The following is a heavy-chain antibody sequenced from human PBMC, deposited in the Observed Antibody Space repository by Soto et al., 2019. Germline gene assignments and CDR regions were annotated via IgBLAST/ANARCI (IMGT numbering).Heavy chain of an antibody. J-gene: IGHJ6*02. Sequence: PGGSLRLSCAASGFTFSSYGMHWVRQAPGKGLEWVAVISYDGSNKYYADSVKGRFTISRDNSKNTLYLQMNSLRAEDTAVYYCAKEYYYDSSGYYLKGYYYGMDVWGQGTTVTVS. D-gene: IGHD3-22*01. CDR2: ISYDGSNK. V-gene: IGHV3-30*18. CDR3: AKEYYYDSSGYYLKGYYYGMDV. CDR1: GFTFSSYG.